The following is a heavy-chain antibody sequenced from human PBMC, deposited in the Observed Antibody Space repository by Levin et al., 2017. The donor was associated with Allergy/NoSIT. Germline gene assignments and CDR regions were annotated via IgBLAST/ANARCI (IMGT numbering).Heavy chain of an antibody. Sequence: ESGPTLVKPTQTLTLTCTFSGFLLTTAGVAVGWIRQSPGKAPEWLALIYWDDDKRYSPSLTSRLTITKDTSKDQVVLTMTNMDPVDTATYYCARARYYDLEGNWFDPWGQGTLVTVSS. D-gene: IGHD3-3*01. CDR3: ARARYYDLEGNWFDP. J-gene: IGHJ5*02. CDR1: GFLLTTAGVA. CDR2: IYWDDDK. V-gene: IGHV2-5*02.